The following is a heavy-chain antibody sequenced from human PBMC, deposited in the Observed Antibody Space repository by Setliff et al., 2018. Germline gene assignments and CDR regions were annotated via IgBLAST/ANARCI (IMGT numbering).Heavy chain of an antibody. CDR3: ARSPITIFGVVLHPLDY. CDR2: INHSGST. Sequence: AETLSLTCAVYGGSFSGYYWSWIRQPPGKGLEWIGEINHSGSTNYNPSLKSRVTISVDTSKNQFSLKLSSVTAADTAVYYCARSPITIFGVVLHPLDYWGQGTLVTVSS. V-gene: IGHV4-34*01. J-gene: IGHJ4*02. CDR1: GGSFSGYY. D-gene: IGHD3-3*01.